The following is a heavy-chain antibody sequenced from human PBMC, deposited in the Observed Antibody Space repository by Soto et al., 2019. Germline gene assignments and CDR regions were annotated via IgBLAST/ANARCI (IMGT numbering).Heavy chain of an antibody. J-gene: IGHJ6*02. CDR3: ARDAVLLEWGDYYYYGMDV. CDR2: ISSSSSYI. D-gene: IGHD3-3*01. CDR1: GFTFSSYS. V-gene: IGHV3-21*01. Sequence: LRLSCAASGFTFSSYSMNWVRQAPGKGLEWVSSISSSSSYIYYADSVKGRFTISRDNDKNSLYLQMNSLRAEDTAVYYCARDAVLLEWGDYYYYGMDVWVRGTTVTVSS.